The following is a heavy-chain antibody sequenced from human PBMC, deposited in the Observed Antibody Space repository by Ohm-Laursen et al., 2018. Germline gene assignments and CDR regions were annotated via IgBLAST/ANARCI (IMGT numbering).Heavy chain of an antibody. CDR1: GFTFSNAW. J-gene: IGHJ6*02. CDR3: ASLKPPLYYYGMDV. Sequence: SLRLSCAASGFTFSNAWMSWVRQAPGKGLEWVGRIKSKTDGGTTDYAAPVKGRFTISRDDSKNTLYLQMNSLRAEDTAVYYCASLKPPLYYYGMDVWGQGTTVTVSS. CDR2: IKSKTDGGTT. V-gene: IGHV3-15*01.